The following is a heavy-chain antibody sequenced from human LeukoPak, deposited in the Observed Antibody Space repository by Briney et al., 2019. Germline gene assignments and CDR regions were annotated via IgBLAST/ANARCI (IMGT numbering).Heavy chain of an antibody. CDR1: GGSISSYY. J-gene: IGHJ4*02. CDR3: ARGWDYDFWSGSQPFDY. CDR2: INTSGST. D-gene: IGHD3-3*01. V-gene: IGHV4-4*07. Sequence: SETLSLTCTVSGGSISSYYWLWIRPPAGKGLEWIGSINTSGSTNYTPSLKGRVTMSVDTSKNQFSLKLSSVTAADTAVYYCARGWDYDFWSGSQPFDYWGQGTLVTVSS.